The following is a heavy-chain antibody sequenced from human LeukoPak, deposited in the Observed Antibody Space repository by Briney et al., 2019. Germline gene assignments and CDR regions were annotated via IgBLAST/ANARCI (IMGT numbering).Heavy chain of an antibody. CDR3: ARDDILTGYQPGDY. J-gene: IGHJ4*02. D-gene: IGHD3-9*01. Sequence: SETLSLTCAVYGGSFSGYYWSWIRQPPGKGLEWIGEINHSGSTNYNPSLKSRVTISVDTSKNQFSPKLSSVTAADTAVYYCARDDILTGYQPGDYWGQGTLVTVSS. CDR2: INHSGST. CDR1: GGSFSGYY. V-gene: IGHV4-34*01.